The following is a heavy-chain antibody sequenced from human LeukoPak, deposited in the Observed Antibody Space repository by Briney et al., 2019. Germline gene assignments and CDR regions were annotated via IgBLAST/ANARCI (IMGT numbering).Heavy chain of an antibody. CDR3: ARELGDYDFDY. J-gene: IGHJ4*02. D-gene: IGHD4-17*01. CDR2: IYYSGST. Sequence: SETLSLTCTVSGGSISSSSYYWGWIRQPPGKGLEWIGSIYYSGSTYYNPSLKSRVTISVDTSKNQFSLKLSSVTAADTAVYYCARELGDYDFDYWGQGTLVTVSS. V-gene: IGHV4-39*07. CDR1: GGSISSSSYY.